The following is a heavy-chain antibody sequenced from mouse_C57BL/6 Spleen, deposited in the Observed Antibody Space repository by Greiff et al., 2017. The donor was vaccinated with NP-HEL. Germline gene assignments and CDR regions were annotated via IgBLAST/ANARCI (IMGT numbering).Heavy chain of an antibody. J-gene: IGHJ1*03. Sequence: VQLQQSGPELVKPGASVKISCKASGYSFTDYYMNWVKQSNGKSLEWIGVINPNYGTTSYNQKFKGKATLTVAQSSSTAYMQLNSLTSEDSAVYYCARDYYGSSYWYFDVWGTGTTVTVSS. CDR3: ARDYYGSSYWYFDV. V-gene: IGHV1-39*01. CDR1: GYSFTDYY. CDR2: INPNYGTT. D-gene: IGHD1-1*01.